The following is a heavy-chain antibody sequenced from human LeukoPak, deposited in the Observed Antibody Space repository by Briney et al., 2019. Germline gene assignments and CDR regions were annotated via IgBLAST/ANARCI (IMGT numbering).Heavy chain of an antibody. D-gene: IGHD5-18*01. CDR3: AREDSAELWLTLDY. J-gene: IGHJ4*02. CDR1: GFTFSSYG. CDR2: IWYDGSNK. V-gene: IGHV3-33*01. Sequence: PGGSLRLSCAASGFTFSSYGMHWVRQAPGKGLEXXXXIWYDGSNKYYADSVKGRFTISRDNSKNTLYLQMNSLRAEDTAVYYCAREDSAELWLTLDYWGQGTLVTVSS.